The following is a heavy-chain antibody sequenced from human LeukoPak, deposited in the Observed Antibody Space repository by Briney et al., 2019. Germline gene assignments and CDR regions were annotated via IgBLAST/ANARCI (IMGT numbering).Heavy chain of an antibody. CDR1: GGSISSYY. J-gene: IGHJ6*02. Sequence: SETLSLTCTVSGGSISSYYWSWIRQPLGKGLEWIGYIYYSGSTNYNPSLKSRVTISVDTSKNQFSLKLSSVTAADTAVYYCARTYSSPKYYYGMDVWGQGTTVTVSS. CDR3: ARTYSSPKYYYGMDV. D-gene: IGHD6-13*01. CDR2: IYYSGST. V-gene: IGHV4-59*08.